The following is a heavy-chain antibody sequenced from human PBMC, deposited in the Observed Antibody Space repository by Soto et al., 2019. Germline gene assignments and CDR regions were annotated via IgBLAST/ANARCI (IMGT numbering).Heavy chain of an antibody. CDR3: ARDQGRTAGYYYYMDV. CDR2: INPSGGST. CDR1: GYTFTSYY. J-gene: IGHJ6*03. Sequence: ASVKVSCKASGYTFTSYYMHWVRQAPGQGLEWMGIINPSGGSTSYAQKFQGRVTTTRDTSTSTVYMELSSLRSEDTAVYYCARDQGRTAGYYYYMDVWGKGTTVTVSS. V-gene: IGHV1-46*03.